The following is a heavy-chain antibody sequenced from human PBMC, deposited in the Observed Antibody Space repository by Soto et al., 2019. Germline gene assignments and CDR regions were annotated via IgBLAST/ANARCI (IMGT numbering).Heavy chain of an antibody. CDR2: ISAYNGNT. V-gene: IGHV1-18*01. D-gene: IGHD6-13*01. Sequence: ASVKVSCKASGYTFTSYGISWVRQAPGQGLEWMGWISAYNGNTNYAQKLQGRVTMTTDTSTSTAYMELRSLRPDDTAVYYCARVLPHSSSWYNNVYYYGMDVWGQGTTVTVSS. J-gene: IGHJ6*02. CDR3: ARVLPHSSSWYNNVYYYGMDV. CDR1: GYTFTSYG.